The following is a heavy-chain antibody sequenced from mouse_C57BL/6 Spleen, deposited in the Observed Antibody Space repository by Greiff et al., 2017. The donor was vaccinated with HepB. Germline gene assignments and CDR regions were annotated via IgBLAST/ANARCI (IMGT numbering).Heavy chain of an antibody. CDR1: GYTFTDYN. V-gene: IGHV1-18*01. Sequence: VQLQQSGPELVKPGASVKIPCKASGYTFTDYNMDWVKQSHGKSLEWIGDINPNNGGTIYNQKFKGKATLTVDKSSSTAYMELRSLTSEDSAVYYCASPTAVVAPYAMDYWGQGTSVTVSS. D-gene: IGHD1-1*01. CDR2: INPNNGGT. CDR3: ASPTAVVAPYAMDY. J-gene: IGHJ4*01.